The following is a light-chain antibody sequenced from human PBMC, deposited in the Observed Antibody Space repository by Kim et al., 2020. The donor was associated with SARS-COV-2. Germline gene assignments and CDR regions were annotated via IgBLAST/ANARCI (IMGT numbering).Light chain of an antibody. CDR2: QDN. V-gene: IGLV3-1*01. J-gene: IGLJ2*01. CDR1: KLGDKY. Sequence: SYELTQPPSVSVSPGQTASITCSGDKLGDKYACWYQQRPGQSPILVIYQDNNRPSGIPERFSGSNSGNTATLTISGTQALDEADYYCQAWDRGTVVFGGGTQLTVL. CDR3: QAWDRGTVV.